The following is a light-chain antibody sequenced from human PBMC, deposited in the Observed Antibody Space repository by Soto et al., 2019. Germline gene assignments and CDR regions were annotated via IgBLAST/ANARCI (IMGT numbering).Light chain of an antibody. J-gene: IGKJ1*01. CDR3: MQALQIPVT. CDR1: QSLLHSNGYNY. V-gene: IGKV2-28*01. Sequence: EIVMTQSPLSLPVTPGEPASISCRSSQSLLHSNGYNYLDWYLQKPGQSPQLLIYLGSTRASGVPDRLSGSGSGTDFTLKISRVEAEDVGVYYCMQALQIPVTFGQGTKVEIK. CDR2: LGS.